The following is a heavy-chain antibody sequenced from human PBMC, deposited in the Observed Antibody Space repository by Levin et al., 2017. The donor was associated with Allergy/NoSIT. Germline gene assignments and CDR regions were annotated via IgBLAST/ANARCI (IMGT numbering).Heavy chain of an antibody. J-gene: IGHJ6*02. CDR2: IYTSGST. CDR1: GGSISSYY. CDR3: ARERVGYDFWSGYYNYYGMDV. V-gene: IGHV4-4*07. Sequence: SETLSLTCTVSGGSISSYYWSWIRQPAGKGLEWIGRIYTSGSTNYNPSLKSRVTMSVDTSKNQFSLKLSSVTAADTAVYYCARERVGYDFWSGYYNYYGMDVWGQGTTVTVSS. D-gene: IGHD3-3*01.